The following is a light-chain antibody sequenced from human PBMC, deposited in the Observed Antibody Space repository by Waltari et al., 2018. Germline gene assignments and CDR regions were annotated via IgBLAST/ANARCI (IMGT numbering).Light chain of an antibody. V-gene: IGKV3D-15*01. CDR2: ATS. CDR3: QQYNYWPWT. CDR1: HSVNST. J-gene: IGKJ1*01. Sequence: IVMTQSPASESLSPGERATLSCRASHSVNSTFAWLQQKPSQPPRLLIYATSTRATGTPARFTGSCSGTEFSLTISILQPEDFATYYYQQYNYWPWTFGPGTRVETK.